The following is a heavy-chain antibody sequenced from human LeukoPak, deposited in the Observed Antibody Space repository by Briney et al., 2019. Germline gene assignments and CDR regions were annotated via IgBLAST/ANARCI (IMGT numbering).Heavy chain of an antibody. V-gene: IGHV3-23*01. CDR2: MCGSGGTT. D-gene: IGHD4-23*01. CDR3: AKDDYGGIRDY. Sequence: GGSLRLSCAASGFTFSSYAMSWVRQAPGKGLEWVSAMCGSGGTTYYADSVKGRFTISRGNSKNTLYLQMNSPIGEDTAVYYCAKDDYGGIRDYWGQGTLVTVSS. J-gene: IGHJ4*02. CDR1: GFTFSSYA.